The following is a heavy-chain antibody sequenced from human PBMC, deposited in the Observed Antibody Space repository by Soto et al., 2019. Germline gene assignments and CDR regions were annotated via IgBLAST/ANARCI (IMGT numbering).Heavy chain of an antibody. D-gene: IGHD3-10*01. CDR3: TGLWFGEIYNY. CDR1: GFSFKNAW. J-gene: IGHJ4*01. Sequence: EAELVESGGGLVKPGGSLTLSCAASGFSFKNAWMNWVRQAPGKGLEWVGRIKNKNDGGTTDYAGFVQGRFTISRDAPDRTLYLHMPGLKTEDTAVYFCTGLWFGEIYNYWGQGSLVTVSS. CDR2: IKNKNDGGTT. V-gene: IGHV3-15*07.